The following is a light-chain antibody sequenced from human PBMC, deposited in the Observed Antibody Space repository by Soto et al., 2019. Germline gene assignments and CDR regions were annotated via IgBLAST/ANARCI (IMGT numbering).Light chain of an antibody. J-gene: IGLJ1*01. CDR1: SSNIGAGYD. CDR3: QSYDSSLSAGYV. Sequence: QSVLTQPPSVSGAPGQRVTISCTGSSSNIGAGYDVHWYQQLPGTAPKLLIYGNSNRLSGVPDRFSGSKSGTSASLAITGLQAEDEADYYCQSYDSSLSAGYVFGTGTKVTVL. CDR2: GNS. V-gene: IGLV1-40*01.